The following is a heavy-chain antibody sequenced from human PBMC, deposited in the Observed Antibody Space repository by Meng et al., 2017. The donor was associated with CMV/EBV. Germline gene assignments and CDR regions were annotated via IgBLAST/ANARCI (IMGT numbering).Heavy chain of an antibody. D-gene: IGHD2-2*01. V-gene: IGHV3-9*01. CDR1: GFTFDDYA. Sequence: SLKISCAASGFTFDDYAIHWVRQAPGKGLEWVSSISWNSDNIDYADSVKGRFTISRDNAKNSLYLQMNSLRAEDTAVYYCARDQDIVVVPAAINFYYYYGMDVWGQGTTVTVSS. CDR3: ARDQDIVVVPAAINFYYYYGMDV. J-gene: IGHJ6*02. CDR2: ISWNSDNI.